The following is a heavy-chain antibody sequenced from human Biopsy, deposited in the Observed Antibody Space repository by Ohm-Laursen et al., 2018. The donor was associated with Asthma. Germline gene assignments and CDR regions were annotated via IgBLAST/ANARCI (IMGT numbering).Heavy chain of an antibody. CDR3: ASPLGDYYDSSGYYYASLGY. V-gene: IGHV1-3*01. D-gene: IGHD3-22*01. Sequence: ASVKVSCKASGYTFINYAIHWVRQAPGQRLEWMGWINAGNGNTKYSQKVQGRVTITRDTSASTAYMDLSSLRSEDTAVYYCASPLGDYYDSSGYYYASLGYWGLGTLVSVSS. CDR1: GYTFINYA. J-gene: IGHJ1*01. CDR2: INAGNGNT.